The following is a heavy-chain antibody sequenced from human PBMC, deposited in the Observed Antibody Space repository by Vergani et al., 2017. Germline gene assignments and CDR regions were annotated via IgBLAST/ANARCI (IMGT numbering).Heavy chain of an antibody. CDR2: ISSSSNYI. D-gene: IGHD5-12*01. J-gene: IGHJ4*02. CDR1: GFTFSSYS. Sequence: EVQLLESGGGLVQPGGSLRLSCAASGFTFSSYSMNWVRQAPGKGLEWVSSISSSSNYIYYADSVKGRFTISRDNAKNSLYLQMNSLRAEDTAVYYCAADSGYGENYFDYWGQGTLVTVSS. CDR3: AADSGYGENYFDY. V-gene: IGHV3-21*01.